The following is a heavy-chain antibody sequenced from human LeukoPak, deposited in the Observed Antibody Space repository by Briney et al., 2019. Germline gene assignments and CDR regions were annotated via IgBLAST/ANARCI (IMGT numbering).Heavy chain of an antibody. J-gene: IGHJ4*02. CDR3: AKAKYGSAGTYYFDY. CDR2: ISSSGDST. V-gene: IGHV3-23*01. Sequence: GGSLRLSCAASGFTFSSNAMSWVRQAPGKGLEWVSTISSSGDSTYYADSVKGRFTISRDNSKNTLYLQMSSLRAEDTAVYSCAKAKYGSAGTYYFDYWGQGTLVTVSS. D-gene: IGHD2-15*01. CDR1: GFTFSSNA.